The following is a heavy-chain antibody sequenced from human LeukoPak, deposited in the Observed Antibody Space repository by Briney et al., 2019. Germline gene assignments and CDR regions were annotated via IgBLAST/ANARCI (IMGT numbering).Heavy chain of an antibody. CDR1: GYTFTDYY. D-gene: IGHD2-2*01. Sequence: AXVKVSCKASGYTFTDYYMHWVGQAPGQGLEWMGWINPNTGDTNYAQKFQGRVTMTTDTSISTAYMELGRLRSADTAVYYCARQDQLPLDYWGQGTLVTVSS. J-gene: IGHJ4*02. V-gene: IGHV1-2*02. CDR3: ARQDQLPLDY. CDR2: INPNTGDT.